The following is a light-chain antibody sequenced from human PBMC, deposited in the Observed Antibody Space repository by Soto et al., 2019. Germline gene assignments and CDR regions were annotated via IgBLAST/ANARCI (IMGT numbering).Light chain of an antibody. CDR1: QRVSSP. Sequence: EIVMTQSPATLSLSPGEIATLSCRASQRVSSPLPWYQQRPGQAPRLLIKAASTRATGVPTRFSGSRSGAEFTLPINSLQSEDFAVYSCQPYNNWPLTFGGGTKV. CDR3: QPYNNWPLT. CDR2: AAS. J-gene: IGKJ4*01. V-gene: IGKV3-15*01.